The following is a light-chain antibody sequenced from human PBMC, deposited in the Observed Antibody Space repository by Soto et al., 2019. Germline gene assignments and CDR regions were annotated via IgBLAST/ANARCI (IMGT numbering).Light chain of an antibody. V-gene: IGKV3-11*01. Sequence: EIMLSQSPGTLSLSPGEGASHSCRASQAISGNYLACYQHKPGQAPRLLMYGASSRATGIPARFSGSGSGTDFTLTISSLEPEDFAVYYCQQRSNWPPITFGQGTRLEIK. CDR1: QAISGNY. CDR3: QQRSNWPPIT. J-gene: IGKJ5*01. CDR2: GAS.